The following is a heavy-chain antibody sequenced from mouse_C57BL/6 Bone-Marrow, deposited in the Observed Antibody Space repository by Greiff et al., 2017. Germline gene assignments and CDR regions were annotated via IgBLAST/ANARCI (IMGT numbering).Heavy chain of an antibody. CDR2: IDPSDSYT. J-gene: IGHJ2*01. Sequence: QVQLQQPGAELVMPGASVMLSCKASGYTFTSYWMHWVKQRPGQGLEWIGEIDPSDSYTNYNQKFKGKSTLTVDKSSSTAYMQLSSLTSEDSAVYYCAREDYGSSQGYFDYWGQGTTLTVSS. CDR3: AREDYGSSQGYFDY. CDR1: GYTFTSYW. D-gene: IGHD1-1*01. V-gene: IGHV1-69*01.